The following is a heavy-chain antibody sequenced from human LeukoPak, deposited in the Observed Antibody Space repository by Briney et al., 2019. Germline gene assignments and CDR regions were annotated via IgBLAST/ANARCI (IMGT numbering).Heavy chain of an antibody. CDR2: INPSGGST. J-gene: IGHJ4*02. V-gene: IGHV1-46*03. CDR1: GYTFTSYY. CDR3: ARAVATPLYFDY. D-gene: IGHD5-12*01. Sequence: GASVKVSCKASGYTFTSYYMYWVRQPPAQGLEWKGIINPSGGSTSYAQTFQGRVTMTRDTSTSTVYMELSSLRSEDTAVYYCARAVATPLYFDYWGQGTLVTVSS.